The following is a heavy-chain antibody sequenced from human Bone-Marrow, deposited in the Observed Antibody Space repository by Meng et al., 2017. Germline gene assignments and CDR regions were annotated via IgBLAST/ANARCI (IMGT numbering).Heavy chain of an antibody. CDR2: FYYSGST. CDR1: GGSISSSSYY. Sequence: QVQLQESGPGLVKPSETLSPTGTVSGGSISSSSYYWGWIRKPPGKGLEWIGSFYYSGSTFSNPSLKNRVTISVDTSKNQFSLKLSSVTAADTAVYYCSVGELLPTWFDPWGQGTLVTVSS. D-gene: IGHD1-26*01. CDR3: SVGELLPTWFDP. J-gene: IGHJ5*02. V-gene: IGHV4-39*01.